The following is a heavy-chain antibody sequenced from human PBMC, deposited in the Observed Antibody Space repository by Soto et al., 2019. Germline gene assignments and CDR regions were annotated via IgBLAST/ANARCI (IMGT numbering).Heavy chain of an antibody. CDR3: ARGRIIVAGGFDP. D-gene: IGHD5-12*01. J-gene: IGHJ5*01. Sequence: QVQLVQSGAEVKKPGASVKVSCKASGYTFTRYDIIWVRQATGQGLEWMGWMNPSTGNTDSAEKFQGRLTMTRNTSKSTVYMGLSSLALEDTAVNYCARGRIIVAGGFDPWGQGTVVTVPS. V-gene: IGHV1-8*01. CDR1: GYTFTRYD. CDR2: MNPSTGNT.